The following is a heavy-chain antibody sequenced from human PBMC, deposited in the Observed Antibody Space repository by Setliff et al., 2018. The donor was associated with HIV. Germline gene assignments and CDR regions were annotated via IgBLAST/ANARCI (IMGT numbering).Heavy chain of an antibody. CDR1: GGDLKSFV. Sequence: SVKVSCKGSGGDLKSFVISWVRQASGQGLEWMGGITPVIGRPKYAQRFHDRVTITADTSTNTAYMELTSLTSDDTAVYYCARTHGCDCSSTSCYPACDAFDIWGQGTMVTVSS. D-gene: IGHD2-2*01. CDR3: ARTHGCDCSSTSCYPACDAFDI. V-gene: IGHV1-69*10. CDR2: ITPVIGRP. J-gene: IGHJ3*02.